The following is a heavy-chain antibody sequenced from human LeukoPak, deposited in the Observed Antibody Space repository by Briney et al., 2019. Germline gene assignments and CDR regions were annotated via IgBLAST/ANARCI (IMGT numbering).Heavy chain of an antibody. D-gene: IGHD3-3*01. CDR1: GFTFSSYA. Sequence: AGGSLRLSCAASGFTFSSYAMSWVRQAAGKGLEWVSAISGSGGSTYYADSVKGRFTISRDNSKNTLYLQMNSLRAEDTAVYYCANLRFLEWLVFDYWGQGTLVTVSS. J-gene: IGHJ4*02. CDR2: ISGSGGST. V-gene: IGHV3-23*01. CDR3: ANLRFLEWLVFDY.